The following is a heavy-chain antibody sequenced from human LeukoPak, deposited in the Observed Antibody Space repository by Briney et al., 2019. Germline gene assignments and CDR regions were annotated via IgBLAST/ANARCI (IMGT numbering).Heavy chain of an antibody. Sequence: PGRSLRLSCAASGFTFSSYGMHWVRQAPGKGLEWVAVISYDGSNKYYADSVKGRFTISRDNSKNTLYLQMNSLRAEDTAVYYCARDRGVGALYYFDYWGQGTLVTVSS. CDR3: ARDRGVGALYYFDY. J-gene: IGHJ4*02. V-gene: IGHV3-30*03. CDR2: ISYDGSNK. D-gene: IGHD1-26*01. CDR1: GFTFSSYG.